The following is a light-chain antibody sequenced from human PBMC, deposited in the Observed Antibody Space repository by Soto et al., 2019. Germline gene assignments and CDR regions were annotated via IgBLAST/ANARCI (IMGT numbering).Light chain of an antibody. J-gene: IGKJ1*01. Sequence: EIVLPQSPGTLSLAPGERATLSCRASQSVINNYLAWYQQKPGQAPRLLIYGASNGATGIPDRFSGSGSGTDFTLTISRLEPEDFAVYYCQQYGSSGTFGQGTKVDIK. V-gene: IGKV3-20*01. CDR3: QQYGSSGT. CDR1: QSVINNY. CDR2: GAS.